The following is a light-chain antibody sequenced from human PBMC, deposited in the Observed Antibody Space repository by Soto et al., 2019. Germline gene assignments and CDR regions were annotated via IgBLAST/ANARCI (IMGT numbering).Light chain of an antibody. CDR2: DVS. CDR3: SSYTSSSKV. J-gene: IGLJ1*01. V-gene: IGLV2-14*01. Sequence: QSVLTQPASVSGSPGQSITIFCTGTSSDVGGYNYVSWYRQHPGKAPKLMIYDVSNRPSGVSNRFSGSKSGNTASLTISGLQAEDETDYYCSSYTSSSKVFGTGTKVTVL. CDR1: SSDVGGYNY.